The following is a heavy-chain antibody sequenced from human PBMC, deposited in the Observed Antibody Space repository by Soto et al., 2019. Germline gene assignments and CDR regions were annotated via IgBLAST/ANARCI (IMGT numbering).Heavy chain of an antibody. CDR2: IDYTGGTT. V-gene: IGHV3-23*01. J-gene: IGHJ4*02. Sequence: PGGSLILSCAASGFTFSILAMGWVRQAPGKGLEWVSVIDYTGGTTYYTDSVKGRFIISRDNSKKMLYLQMNSLRAEDTAVYYCAKDASRTSGWYYFDYWGQGALVTVSS. CDR1: GFTFSILA. CDR3: AKDASRTSGWYYFDY. D-gene: IGHD6-19*01.